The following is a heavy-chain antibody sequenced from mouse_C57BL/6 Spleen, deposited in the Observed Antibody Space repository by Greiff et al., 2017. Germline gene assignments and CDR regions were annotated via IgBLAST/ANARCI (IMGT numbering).Heavy chain of an antibody. J-gene: IGHJ3*01. CDR1: GYTFTSYW. D-gene: IGHD4-1*01. Sequence: QVQLQQPGAELVKPGASVKVSCKASGYTFTSYWMHWVKQRPGQGLEWIGRIHPSGSDTNYNQKFKGKATLTVDKSSSTAYMQLSSLTSEDSAVYYCAISTITGTGGAWFAYWGQGTLVTVSA. CDR3: AISTITGTGGAWFAY. V-gene: IGHV1-74*01. CDR2: IHPSGSDT.